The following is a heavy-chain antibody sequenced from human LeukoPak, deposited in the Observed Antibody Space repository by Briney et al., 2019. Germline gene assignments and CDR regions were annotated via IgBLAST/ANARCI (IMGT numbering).Heavy chain of an antibody. J-gene: IGHJ4*02. CDR3: ARGDTFDYCSSTSCPNDLDY. Sequence: GASVKVSCKASGGTFSSYAISWVRQAPGQGLEWMGGIIPIFGTANYAQKFQGRVTITADESTSTAYMELSSLRSEDTAVYYCARGDTFDYCSSTSCPNDLDYWGQGTPVTVSS. CDR2: IIPIFGTA. CDR1: GGTFSSYA. V-gene: IGHV1-69*01. D-gene: IGHD2-2*01.